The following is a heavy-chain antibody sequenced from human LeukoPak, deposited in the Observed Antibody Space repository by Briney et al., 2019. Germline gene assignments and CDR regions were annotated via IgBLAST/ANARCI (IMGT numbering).Heavy chain of an antibody. CDR3: ASRQSPYSSSWYRVGAFDI. Sequence: SETLSLTCAVYGGSFSGYYWSWIRQPPGKGREWIGEINHSGSTNNNQSLKSRVTISVDTSKNKFSLKLRMATAADTAVYYCASRQSPYSSSWYRVGAFDIWGQGTMVTVSS. CDR2: INHSGST. D-gene: IGHD6-13*01. J-gene: IGHJ3*02. CDR1: GGSFSGYY. V-gene: IGHV4-34*01.